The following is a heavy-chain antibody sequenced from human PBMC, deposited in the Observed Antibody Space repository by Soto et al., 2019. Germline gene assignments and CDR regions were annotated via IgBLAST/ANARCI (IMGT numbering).Heavy chain of an antibody. J-gene: IGHJ6*02. V-gene: IGHV1-58*01. CDR3: AAAGGVLLWFGEPQYGMDV. CDR2: IVVGSGNT. CDR1: AFTFTSSA. Sequence: SRKVSCKASAFTFTSSAVQWVRQARGQRLEWIGWIVVGSGNTNYAQKFQERVTITRDMSTSTAYMELSSLRSEDTAVYYCAAAGGVLLWFGEPQYGMDVWGQGTTVPVSS. D-gene: IGHD3-10*01.